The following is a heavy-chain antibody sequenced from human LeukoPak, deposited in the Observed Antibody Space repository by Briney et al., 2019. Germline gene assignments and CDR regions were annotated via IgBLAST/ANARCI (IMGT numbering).Heavy chain of an antibody. CDR3: ARAISDYYDSSGLPEPGYHFQH. CDR2: IYHSGST. Sequence: PSETLSLTCAVSGGSISSGGYSWSWIRQPPGKGLEWIGYIYHSGSTYYNPSLKSRVTISVDRSKNQFSLKLSSVTAADTAVYYCARAISDYYDSSGLPEPGYHFQHWGQGTLVTVSS. V-gene: IGHV4-30-2*01. CDR1: GGSISSGGYS. D-gene: IGHD3-22*01. J-gene: IGHJ1*01.